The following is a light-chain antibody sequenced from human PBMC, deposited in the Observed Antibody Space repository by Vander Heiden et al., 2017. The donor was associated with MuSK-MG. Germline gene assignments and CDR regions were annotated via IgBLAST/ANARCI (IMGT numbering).Light chain of an antibody. CDR1: QSIRNY. Sequence: EIKMTQSPSSLSASVGDRVTITCRASQSIRNYLGWYQQKPGKAPKRLIYAASSLQSGVPSRFSGSGSGTEFTLTISSLHPEDFATYYCQQHNSYPFTFGPGTKVDIK. J-gene: IGKJ3*01. V-gene: IGKV1-17*01. CDR3: QQHNSYPFT. CDR2: AAS.